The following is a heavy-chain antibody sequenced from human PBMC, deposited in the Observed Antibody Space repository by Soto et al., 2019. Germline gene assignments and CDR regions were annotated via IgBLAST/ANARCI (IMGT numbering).Heavy chain of an antibody. CDR3: ARGRIVVVTAIRNSWFDP. V-gene: IGHV4-34*01. CDR2: INHSGST. Sequence: SETLSLTCAVYGGSFSGYYWSWIRQPPGKGLEWIGEINHSGSTNYNPSLKSRVTISVDTSKNQFSLKLSSVTAADTAVYYCARGRIVVVTAIRNSWFDPWGQGTLVTVSS. J-gene: IGHJ5*02. CDR1: GGSFSGYY. D-gene: IGHD2-21*02.